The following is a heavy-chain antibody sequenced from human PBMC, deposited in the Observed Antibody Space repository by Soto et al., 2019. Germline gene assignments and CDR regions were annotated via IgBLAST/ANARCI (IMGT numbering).Heavy chain of an antibody. CDR3: ARSGWNSLFDY. CDR2: IYYSGST. Sequence: SETLSLTCTVSGGSISSGDHYWSWIRQPPGNGLEWIGYIYYSGSTYYNPSLKSRVAISVDTSKNHLSMRLSSVAAADTPVYYCARSGWNSLFDYWGQGSLVAVSS. D-gene: IGHD1-7*01. V-gene: IGHV4-30-4*01. CDR1: GGSISSGDHY. J-gene: IGHJ4*02.